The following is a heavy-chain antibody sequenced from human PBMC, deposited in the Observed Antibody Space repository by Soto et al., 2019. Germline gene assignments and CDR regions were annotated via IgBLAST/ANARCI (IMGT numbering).Heavy chain of an antibody. V-gene: IGHV2-5*02. CDR3: AHSRRLSGYEYYYYYYAMDV. Sequence: QITLKESGPTLVKPTQTLTLTCTFSGFSLSTSGVGVGWIRQPPGKALEWLALIYWDDDKRYSPSLKSRLTITKDTHKNQVVLTMTNMDPVDTSTYYCAHSRRLSGYEYYYYYYAMDVWGQGTTVTVSS. CDR1: GFSLSTSGVG. J-gene: IGHJ6*02. CDR2: IYWDDDK. D-gene: IGHD5-12*01.